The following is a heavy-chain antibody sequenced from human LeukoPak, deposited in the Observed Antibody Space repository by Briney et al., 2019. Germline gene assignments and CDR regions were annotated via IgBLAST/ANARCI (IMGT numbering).Heavy chain of an antibody. CDR3: ARGPTVTFNYHYGMDV. D-gene: IGHD4-17*01. CDR2: TRTKAKDYTT. J-gene: IGHJ6*02. Sequence: GSLRLSCATSGFTFSDHYMDWVRQAPGKGLEWVARTRTKAKDYTTEYAASVKGRFTVSRDESIHSIYLQMNSLKTEDTAVYYCARGPTVTFNYHYGMDVWGQGTTVTVSS. CDR1: GFTFSDHY. V-gene: IGHV3-72*01.